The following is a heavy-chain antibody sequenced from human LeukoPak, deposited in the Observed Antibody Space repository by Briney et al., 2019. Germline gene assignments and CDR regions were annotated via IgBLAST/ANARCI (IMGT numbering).Heavy chain of an antibody. J-gene: IGHJ4*02. CDR1: GFTFSSYV. V-gene: IGHV3-53*01. D-gene: IGHD6-19*01. CDR3: ARDLAVAGSY. Sequence: PGGSLRLSCGASGFTFSSYVMSWVRQAPGKGLEWVSVIYSGGSTYYADSVKGRFTISRDNSKNTLYLQMNSLRAEDTAVYYCARDLAVAGSYWGQGTLVTVSS. CDR2: IYSGGST.